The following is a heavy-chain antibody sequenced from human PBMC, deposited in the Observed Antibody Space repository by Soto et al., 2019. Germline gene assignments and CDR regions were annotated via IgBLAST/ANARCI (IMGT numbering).Heavy chain of an antibody. D-gene: IGHD1-20*01. CDR1: GFTFSSYC. CDR3: ARDSQYKSKYYYYYFDF. Sequence: EVQLVESGGGLVQPGRSLRLSCAASGFTFSSYCMSWVRQAPGKGLEWVADIRQDGSDKYYVDSVKGRFTISRDNAKNSLYLQMNSLRAEDTAVYYCARDSQYKSKYYYYYFDFWGKGTPVTVSS. J-gene: IGHJ6*03. CDR2: IRQDGSDK. V-gene: IGHV3-7*01.